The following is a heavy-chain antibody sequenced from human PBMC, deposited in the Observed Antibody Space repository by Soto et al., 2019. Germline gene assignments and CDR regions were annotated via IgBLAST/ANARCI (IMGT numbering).Heavy chain of an antibody. V-gene: IGHV4-4*02. J-gene: IGHJ6*02. CDR3: ARVTGYYYYGMDV. Sequence: QVQLQESGPGLVKPSGTLSLTCAVSGGSISSSNWWSWVRQPPGKGLEWIGEIYHSGSTNYNPSLKSRDTISVDKSENQFSLKLSSVTAADTAMYYCARVTGYYYYGMDVWGQGTTVTVSS. CDR1: GGSISSSNW. CDR2: IYHSGST.